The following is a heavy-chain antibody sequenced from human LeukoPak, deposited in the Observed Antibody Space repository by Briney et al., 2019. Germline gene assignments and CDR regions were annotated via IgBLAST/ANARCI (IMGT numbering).Heavy chain of an antibody. CDR2: IYSGGST. CDR1: GFTVSSNY. J-gene: IGHJ6*03. D-gene: IGHD2-2*01. Sequence: PGGSLRLSCAASGFTVSSNYMSWVRQAPGKGLEWVSVIYSGGSTYYADSVKGRFTISRDNAKNSLYLQMNSLRAEDTAVYYCAREKEGYCSRTSCYLDYYYYYMDVWGKGTTVTISS. V-gene: IGHV3-66*01. CDR3: AREKEGYCSRTSCYLDYYYYYMDV.